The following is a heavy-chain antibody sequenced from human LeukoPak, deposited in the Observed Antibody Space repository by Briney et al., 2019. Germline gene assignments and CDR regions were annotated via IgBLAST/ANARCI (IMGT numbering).Heavy chain of an antibody. Sequence: SETLSLTCSVSGGSISGYYWSWIRQPAGKGLEWIGRIYTSGSTNYNPSLKRRVTMSVDTSKNQFSLKLSYVTAAGTAVYYCAAAGNYDFWSGYYTTIPDAFDIWGQGTMVTVSS. V-gene: IGHV4-4*07. D-gene: IGHD3-3*01. CDR2: IYTSGST. J-gene: IGHJ3*02. CDR3: AAAGNYDFWSGYYTTIPDAFDI. CDR1: GGSISGYY.